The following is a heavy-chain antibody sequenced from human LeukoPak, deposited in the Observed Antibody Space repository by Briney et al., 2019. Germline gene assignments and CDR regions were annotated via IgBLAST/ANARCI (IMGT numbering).Heavy chain of an antibody. D-gene: IGHD3-3*01. J-gene: IGHJ5*02. CDR2: IYYSGST. V-gene: IGHV4-59*01. Sequence: PSETLSLTCTVSGGSISSYYWSWIRQPPGKGLEWIVYIYYSGSTNYNPSLKSRVSVSVATSKNQFSLQLSSVTAADTAVYYCARGPPGYDFWSGSSSFDPWGQGTLVTVSS. CDR1: GGSISSYY. CDR3: ARGPPGYDFWSGSSSFDP.